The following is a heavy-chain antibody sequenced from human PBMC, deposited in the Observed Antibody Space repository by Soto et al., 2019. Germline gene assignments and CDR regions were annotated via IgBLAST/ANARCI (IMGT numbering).Heavy chain of an antibody. CDR1: GGSISSYY. V-gene: IGHV4-59*01. Sequence: SETLSLTCTVSGGSISSYYWSWIRQPPGKGLEWIGYIYYSGSTNYNPSLKSRVTISVDTSKNQFSLKLSSVTAADTAVYYCARGSQGFDFWSGPYYYYGMDVWGQGTTVTVSS. CDR2: IYYSGST. CDR3: ARGSQGFDFWSGPYYYYGMDV. J-gene: IGHJ6*02. D-gene: IGHD3-3*01.